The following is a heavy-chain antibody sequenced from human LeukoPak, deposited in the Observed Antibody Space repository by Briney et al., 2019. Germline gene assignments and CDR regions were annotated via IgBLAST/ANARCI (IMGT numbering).Heavy chain of an antibody. D-gene: IGHD5-18*01. J-gene: IGHJ4*02. CDR1: GGSITGYY. CDR3: ARGQRGYPY. CDR2: IYYSGIT. Sequence: PSETLSLTCTGSGGSITGYYWSWIRQPPGKGLEWIAYIYYSGITNYNPSLKSRVTVSVDMSKNQVSLQLSSVTAADTAVYYCARGQRGYPYWGQGTLVTVSS. V-gene: IGHV4-59*01.